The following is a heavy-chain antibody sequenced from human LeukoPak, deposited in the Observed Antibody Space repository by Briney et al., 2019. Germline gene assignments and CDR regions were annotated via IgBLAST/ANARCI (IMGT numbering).Heavy chain of an antibody. Sequence: GGSLRLSCAASGFTFSSYWMHWVRQAPGKGLVWVSRINSDGSSTSYADSVKGRFTISRDNAKNTLYLQMNSLRAEDTAVYYCARDKTAMVEGSYYYYMDVWGKGTTVTVSS. V-gene: IGHV3-74*01. CDR3: ARDKTAMVEGSYYYYMDV. CDR1: GFTFSSYW. J-gene: IGHJ6*03. CDR2: INSDGSST. D-gene: IGHD5-18*01.